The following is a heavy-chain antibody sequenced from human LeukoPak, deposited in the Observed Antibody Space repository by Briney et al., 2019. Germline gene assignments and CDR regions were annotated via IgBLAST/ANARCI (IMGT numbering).Heavy chain of an antibody. D-gene: IGHD5-12*01. J-gene: IGHJ4*02. V-gene: IGHV3-23*01. CDR3: AKVGRATTITHFDY. CDR1: GFTVSTNY. CDR2: ISGSGGST. Sequence: GSLRLSCAASGFTVSTNYMSWVRQAPGKGLEWVSGISGSGGSTYYADSVKGRFTISRDNSKNTLYLQMNSLRAEDTAVYYCAKVGRATTITHFDYWGQGTLVTVSS.